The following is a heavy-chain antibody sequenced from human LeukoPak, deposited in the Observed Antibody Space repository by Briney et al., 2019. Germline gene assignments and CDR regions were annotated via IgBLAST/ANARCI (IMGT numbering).Heavy chain of an antibody. J-gene: IGHJ3*02. D-gene: IGHD1-26*01. CDR3: ARDLGWELLGAFDI. CDR1: GFTFSSYG. Sequence: GGSLRLSCAASGFTFSSYGMHWVRQAPGKGLEWVAVISYDGSNRYYADSVKGRFTISRDTSKNTLYLQMNSLRAEDTAVYYCARDLGWELLGAFDIWGQGTMVTVSS. V-gene: IGHV3-30*03. CDR2: ISYDGSNR.